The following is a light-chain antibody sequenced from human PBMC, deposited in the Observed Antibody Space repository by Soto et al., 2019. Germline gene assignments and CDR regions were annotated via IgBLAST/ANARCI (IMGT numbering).Light chain of an antibody. CDR1: ESMSSVS. J-gene: IGKJ3*01. Sequence: EMVLTQSPGTLSLSPGERATLSCRASESMSSVSLTWYQQKPGQAPRLLITGASSRATGIPDRFSGSGSGTDFTLTISRLEPEDLAVYYCQQMFTFGPGTKVEIK. CDR2: GAS. CDR3: QQMFT. V-gene: IGKV3-20*01.